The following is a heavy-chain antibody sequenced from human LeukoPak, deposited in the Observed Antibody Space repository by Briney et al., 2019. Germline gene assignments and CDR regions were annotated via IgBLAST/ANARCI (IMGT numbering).Heavy chain of an antibody. CDR1: GGSIGNGDYY. V-gene: IGHV4-30-4*01. D-gene: IGHD3-10*01. J-gene: IGHJ2*01. CDR2: IYYSGST. Sequence: PSQTLSLTCTVSGGSIGNGDYYWSWIRQPPGKGLEWIGYIYYSGSTYYNPSLKSRITISVDTSKNQFSLKLSSVTAADTAVYYCARRGAMVRGPAYHFDLWGRGTQVTVSS. CDR3: ARRGAMVRGPAYHFDL.